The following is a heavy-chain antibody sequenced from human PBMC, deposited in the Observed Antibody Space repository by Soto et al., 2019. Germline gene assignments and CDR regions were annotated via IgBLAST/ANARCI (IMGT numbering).Heavy chain of an antibody. CDR3: ARDRWNYQSYYYYGMDV. Sequence: PGESLKISCKGSGYSFTSYWIGWVRQMPGKGLEWMGIIYPGDSDTRYSPSFQGQVTISADKSISTAYLQWSSLKASDTAMYYCARDRWNYQSYYYYGMDVWGQGTTVTVSS. J-gene: IGHJ6*02. CDR2: IYPGDSDT. V-gene: IGHV5-51*01. CDR1: GYSFTSYW. D-gene: IGHD1-7*01.